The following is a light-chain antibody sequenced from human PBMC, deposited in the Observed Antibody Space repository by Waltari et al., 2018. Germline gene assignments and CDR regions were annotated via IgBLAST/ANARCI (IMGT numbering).Light chain of an antibody. CDR1: QSLAFSDGKTY. CDR2: KVS. CDR3: MEGAPWYT. V-gene: IGKV2-30*01. J-gene: IGKJ2*01. Sequence: DVVLTQSPLSLSVTLGQSASVSCRSSQSLAFSDGKTYLNWFHQRPGPSPRRLIYKVSNREAGVPDRIGGSGSGTDFALNISRVEAEDVGVYYCMEGAPWYTFGQGTKLEIK.